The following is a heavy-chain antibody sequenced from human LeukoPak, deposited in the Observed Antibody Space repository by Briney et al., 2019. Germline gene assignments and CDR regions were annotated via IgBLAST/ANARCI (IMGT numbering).Heavy chain of an antibody. V-gene: IGHV3-30*04. Sequence: GGSLRLSCTGSGFKFNDYAVHWVRQAPGRGLEWVAIVSHDGTKSHYAGSVQGRFTISRDTSHNSLYLQMNSLRSDGTALYYCARVRLGSVRGAFDVWGQGTLVTVSS. D-gene: IGHD3-10*01. CDR3: ARVRLGSVRGAFDV. CDR2: VSHDGTKS. CDR1: GFKFNDYA. J-gene: IGHJ3*01.